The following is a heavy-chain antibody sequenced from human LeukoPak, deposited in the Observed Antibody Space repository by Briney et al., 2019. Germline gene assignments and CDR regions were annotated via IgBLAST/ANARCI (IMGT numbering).Heavy chain of an antibody. D-gene: IGHD2-15*01. CDR2: IYTSGST. CDR3: ARDYRPRGGLFYYYYYGMDV. Sequence: PSETLSLTCTVSGGSISSYYWSWIRQPAGKGLEWIGRIYTSGSTNYSPSLKSRVTMSVDTSKNQFSLKLSSVTAADTAVYYCARDYRPRGGLFYYYYYGMDVWGQGTTVTVSS. CDR1: GGSISSYY. J-gene: IGHJ6*02. V-gene: IGHV4-4*07.